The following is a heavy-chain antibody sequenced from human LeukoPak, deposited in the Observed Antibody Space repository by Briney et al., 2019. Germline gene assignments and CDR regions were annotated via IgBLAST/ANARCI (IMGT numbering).Heavy chain of an antibody. CDR1: GGSTSSDY. J-gene: IGHJ2*01. CDR3: ASLNLGAYFNL. D-gene: IGHD3-16*01. V-gene: IGHV4-59*08. Sequence: SETLSLTCTVSGGSTSSDYWSWIRQSPGKGLEWVGYVYNSGDTGKNPSLKSRVTILLDTSKNQCSLKLTSVSAADTAVYYCASLNLGAYFNLWGRAPWSLSPQ. CDR2: VYNSGDT.